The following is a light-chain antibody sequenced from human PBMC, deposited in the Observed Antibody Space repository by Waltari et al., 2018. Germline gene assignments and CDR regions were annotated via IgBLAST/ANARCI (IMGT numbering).Light chain of an antibody. J-gene: IGLJ2*01. V-gene: IGLV2-14*03. Sequence: QSALTQPASVSGSPGQSITISCTGTSSDIGGYKYVPWYQQVPGKAPKLIIYDVSNRPSGVSSRFSGSKSGNTASLTISGLQAEDEANYYCSSYIDSSTLELFGGGTSLTVL. CDR2: DVS. CDR3: SSYIDSSTLEL. CDR1: SSDIGGYKY.